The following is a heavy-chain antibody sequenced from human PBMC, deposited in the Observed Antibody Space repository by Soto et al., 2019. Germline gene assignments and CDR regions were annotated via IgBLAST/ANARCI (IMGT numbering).Heavy chain of an antibody. CDR3: AKLISRLWFGELLPDY. CDR1: GFTFSSYS. V-gene: IGHV3-23*01. D-gene: IGHD3-10*01. J-gene: IGHJ4*02. CDR2: TSGSGGST. Sequence: GGSLRLSCAASGFTFSSYSMNWVRQAPGKGLEWVSATSGSGGSTYYADSVKGRFTISRDNSKNTLYLQMNSLRAEDTAVYYCAKLISRLWFGELLPDYWGQGTLVTVSS.